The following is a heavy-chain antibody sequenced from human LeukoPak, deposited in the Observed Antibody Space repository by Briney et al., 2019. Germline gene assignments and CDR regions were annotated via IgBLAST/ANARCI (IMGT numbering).Heavy chain of an antibody. CDR3: ARLHHADFHCSSTSCYSDAFDI. J-gene: IGHJ3*02. CDR2: IIPILGIA. CDR1: GGTFSSYT. D-gene: IGHD2-2*01. Sequence: ASVKVSCKASGGTFSSYTISWVRQAPGQGLEWMGRIIPILGIANYAQKFQGRVTITADKSTSTAYMELSSLRSEDTAVYYCARLHHADFHCSSTSCYSDAFDIWGQGTMVTVSS. V-gene: IGHV1-69*02.